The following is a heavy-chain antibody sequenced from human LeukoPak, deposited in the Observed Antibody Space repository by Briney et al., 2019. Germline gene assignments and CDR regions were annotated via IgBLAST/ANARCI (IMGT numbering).Heavy chain of an antibody. J-gene: IGHJ4*02. Sequence: GASVKVSCKASGYTFTTYGISWVRQAPGQGLEWMEWISTYNGYTNYAQKVQGRVTMTTDTSTSTAYMELRSLRSDDTAVYYCARDSGRIAANFDYWGQGTLVTVSS. CDR3: ARDSGRIAANFDY. D-gene: IGHD6-13*01. CDR1: GYTFTTYG. CDR2: ISTYNGYT. V-gene: IGHV1-18*01.